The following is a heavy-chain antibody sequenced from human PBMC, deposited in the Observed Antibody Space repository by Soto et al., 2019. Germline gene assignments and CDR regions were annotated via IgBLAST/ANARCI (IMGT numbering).Heavy chain of an antibody. CDR2: IYYSGST. J-gene: IGHJ6*02. CDR3: ASLYCSSTSCVNYYYYGMDV. V-gene: IGHV4-39*01. D-gene: IGHD2-2*01. CDR1: GGSISSSSYY. Sequence: SETLSLTCTVSGGSISSSSYYWGWIRQPPGKGLEWIGSIYYSGSTYYNPSLKSRVTISVDTSKNQFSLKLSSVTAADTAVYYCASLYCSSTSCVNYYYYGMDVWGQGTTVTVSS.